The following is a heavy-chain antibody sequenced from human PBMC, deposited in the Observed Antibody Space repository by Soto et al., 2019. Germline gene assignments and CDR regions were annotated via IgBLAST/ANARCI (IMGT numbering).Heavy chain of an antibody. V-gene: IGHV3-30*03. Sequence: QVQLVESGGGVVQPGRSLRLSCAASGFSFSSYGMHWVRQAPGKGLEWVAVISYDGNNEVYADSVKGRFTISRDNSKNTLYRQMNSLRAEDTAVYYCARDKNWNYDYYYYGMDFWGQGTTVTVSS. CDR1: GFSFSSYG. CDR3: ARDKNWNYDYYYYGMDF. CDR2: ISYDGNNE. J-gene: IGHJ6*02. D-gene: IGHD1-7*01.